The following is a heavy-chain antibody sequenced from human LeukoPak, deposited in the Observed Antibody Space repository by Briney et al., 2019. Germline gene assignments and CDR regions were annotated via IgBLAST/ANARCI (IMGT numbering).Heavy chain of an antibody. CDR2: ISGSSGNT. V-gene: IGHV3-23*01. D-gene: IGHD3-10*01. CDR3: AKLGDYYGSGSYYFDY. CDR1: GFTFSSYA. Sequence: GGSLRLSCAASGFTFSSYAMSWVRQAPGKGLEWVSSISGSSGNTYYADSVKGRFTISRDNSKNTLYLQMNSLRAEDTAVYYCAKLGDYYGSGSYYFDYWGQGTLVTVSS. J-gene: IGHJ4*02.